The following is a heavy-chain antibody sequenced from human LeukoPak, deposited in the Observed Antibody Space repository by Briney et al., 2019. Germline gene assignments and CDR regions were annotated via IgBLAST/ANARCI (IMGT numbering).Heavy chain of an antibody. CDR2: IKSRNAGGTT. Sequence: GGSLRLSCAASGFTFTNTWMNWVRQAPGKGLEWVGRIKSRNAGGTTDYAAPVNGRFFISRDDSRSMVYLQMNSLKTEDTAVYYCARDWYHAFDFWGHGTMVTVSS. D-gene: IGHD3-9*01. J-gene: IGHJ3*01. CDR1: GFTFTNTW. CDR3: ARDWYHAFDF. V-gene: IGHV3-15*07.